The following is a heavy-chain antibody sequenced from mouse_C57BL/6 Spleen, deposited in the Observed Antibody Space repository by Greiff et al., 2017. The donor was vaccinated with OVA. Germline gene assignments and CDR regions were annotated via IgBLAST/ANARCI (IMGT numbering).Heavy chain of an antibody. J-gene: IGHJ2*01. Sequence: QVQLQQPGTELVKPGASVKLSCKASGYTFTSYWMHWVKQRPGQGLEWIGNINPSNGGTNYNEKFKSKATLTVDKSSSTAYMQLSSLTSDDSAVYYCARNGIAGSSPYYFDYWGQGTTLTVSS. D-gene: IGHD1-1*01. CDR1: GYTFTSYW. CDR3: ARNGIAGSSPYYFDY. V-gene: IGHV1-53*01. CDR2: INPSNGGT.